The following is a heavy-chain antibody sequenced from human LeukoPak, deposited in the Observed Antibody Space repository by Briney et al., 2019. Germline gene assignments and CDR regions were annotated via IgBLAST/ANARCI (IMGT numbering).Heavy chain of an antibody. V-gene: IGHV4-59*01. CDR2: IYYSGST. CDR3: ARDPPLGYYSSSSCPHLDY. D-gene: IGHD2-2*01. Sequence: KPSETLSLTCTVSGGSISSYYWGWIRQPPGKGLEWIGYIYYSGSTNYNPSLKSRLTIAVDTCKNQFSLKLSSVTAADTAVYYCARDPPLGYYSSSSCPHLDYWGQGTLVTVSS. CDR1: GGSISSYY. J-gene: IGHJ4*02.